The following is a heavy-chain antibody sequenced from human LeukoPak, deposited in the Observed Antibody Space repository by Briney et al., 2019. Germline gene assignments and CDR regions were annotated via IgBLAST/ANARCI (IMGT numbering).Heavy chain of an antibody. J-gene: IGHJ4*02. D-gene: IGHD6-13*01. Sequence: ASVKVSCKASGYTFTSYGISWVRQAPGKGLEWMGGFDPEDGETIYAQKFQGRVTMTEDTSTDTAYMELSSLRSEDTAVYYCATELAAAGTGGDFDYWGQGTLVTVSS. CDR1: GYTFTSYG. CDR2: FDPEDGET. V-gene: IGHV1-24*01. CDR3: ATELAAAGTGGDFDY.